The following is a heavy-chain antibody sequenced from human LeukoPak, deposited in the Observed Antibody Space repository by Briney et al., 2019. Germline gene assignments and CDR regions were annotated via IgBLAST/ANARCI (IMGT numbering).Heavy chain of an antibody. V-gene: IGHV1-2*02. D-gene: IGHD3-22*01. J-gene: IGHJ4*02. CDR1: GYTFTGYY. Sequence: ASVKVSCKTSGYTFTGYYIHWVRQAPGQGLEWMGWINPNSGGTNYAQKFQGRVTMTRDTSISTAYMELSRLRSDDTAVYYCARVYYDSSGYDYYFDYWGQGTLVTVSS. CDR3: ARVYYDSSGYDYYFDY. CDR2: INPNSGGT.